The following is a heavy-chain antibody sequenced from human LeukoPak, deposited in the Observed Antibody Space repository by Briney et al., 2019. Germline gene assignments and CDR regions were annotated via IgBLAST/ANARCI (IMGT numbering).Heavy chain of an antibody. J-gene: IGHJ4*02. CDR2: IKQVGTET. V-gene: IGHV3-7*01. Sequence: PGGSLRLSCAASGFTFSSYWMSWVRQAPGKGLEWVANIKQVGTETFYVDSVKGRFTISRDNAKNSLYLQMSSLRAEDTAVYYCAQLLLRGPTAWGQGTLVTVSS. CDR3: AQLLLRGPTA. D-gene: IGHD2-15*01. CDR1: GFTFSSYW.